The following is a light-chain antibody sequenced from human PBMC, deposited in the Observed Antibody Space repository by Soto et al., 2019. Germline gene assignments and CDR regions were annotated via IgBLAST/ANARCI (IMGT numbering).Light chain of an antibody. J-gene: IGKJ4*01. CDR1: QTISSW. V-gene: IGKV1-5*03. Sequence: DIQMTRSPSTLSASVGDRVTITCRASQTISSWLAWYQQKPGQAPKLLIYKASSLESAVPSRFSGSGSGTEFTLTISGLQPDDFASYYCQQYNSYPLTFGGGTKVDIK. CDR3: QQYNSYPLT. CDR2: KAS.